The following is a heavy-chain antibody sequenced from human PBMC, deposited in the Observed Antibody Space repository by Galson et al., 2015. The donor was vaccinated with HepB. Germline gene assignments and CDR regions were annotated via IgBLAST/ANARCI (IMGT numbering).Heavy chain of an antibody. CDR2: TRNKANSYTT. Sequence: SLRLSCAASGFTFSDHYMDWVRQAPGKGLEWVGRTRNKANSYTTEYAASVKGRFTISRDDSKNSLYLQMNSLKTEDTAVYYCARVAARYGSSGNFYVDLLDYWGQGTLVTVSS. J-gene: IGHJ4*02. CDR1: GFTFSDHY. CDR3: ARVAARYGSSGNFYVDLLDY. V-gene: IGHV3-72*01. D-gene: IGHD3-22*01.